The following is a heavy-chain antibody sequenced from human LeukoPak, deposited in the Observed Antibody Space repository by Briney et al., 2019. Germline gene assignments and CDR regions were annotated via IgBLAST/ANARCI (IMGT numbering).Heavy chain of an antibody. Sequence: SQTLSLTCAISGDSVSSNSAAWNWMRHSPSKGLEWLRRTYYRSKWYNDYAVSVKSRITINPDTSKNQFSLQLNSVTSEDTAVYYCARDRYPYGSGDYWGQGTLVTVSS. D-gene: IGHD3-10*01. CDR3: ARDRYPYGSGDY. CDR1: GDSVSSNSAA. V-gene: IGHV6-1*01. CDR2: TYYRSKWYN. J-gene: IGHJ4*02.